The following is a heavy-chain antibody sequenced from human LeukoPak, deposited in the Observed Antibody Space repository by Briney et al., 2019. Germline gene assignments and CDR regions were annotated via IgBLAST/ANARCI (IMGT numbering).Heavy chain of an antibody. CDR2: IYPGDSDA. Sequence: GESLKISCEGSGYSFTNYWIAWVRQMPGKGLEWMGIIYPGDSDATYSPSLQGQVTISTDKSIGTAYLQWSSLKASDTAMYYCARGIRLVRGVITPNFDYWGQGTLVTVSS. CDR3: ARGIRLVRGVITPNFDY. V-gene: IGHV5-51*01. J-gene: IGHJ4*02. CDR1: GYSFTNYW. D-gene: IGHD3-10*01.